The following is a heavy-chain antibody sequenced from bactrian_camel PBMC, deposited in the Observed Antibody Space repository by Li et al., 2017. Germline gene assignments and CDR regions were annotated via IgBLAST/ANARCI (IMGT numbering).Heavy chain of an antibody. J-gene: IGHJ4*01. Sequence: HVQLVESGGGSVQAGGTLRLSCIANINFADDDMGWYRQAEGNECELVASISRDGTSYYADSVKGRFTISRDNAKNMVYLQMNSLKSEDSALYYCAAGQVKYIHWGQGTQVTVS. V-gene: IGHV3S53*01. CDR1: INFADDD. CDR2: ISRDGTS. D-gene: IGHD1*01. CDR3: AAGQVKYIH.